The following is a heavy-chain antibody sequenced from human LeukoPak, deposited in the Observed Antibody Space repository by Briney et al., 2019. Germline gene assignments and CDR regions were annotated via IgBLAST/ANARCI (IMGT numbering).Heavy chain of an antibody. J-gene: IGHJ4*02. V-gene: IGHV3-7*01. D-gene: IGHD5-24*01. CDR1: GFTFSSYW. CDR3: AREADDGVYYFDY. CDR2: MKQDGSEK. Sequence: GGSLRLSCAASGFTFSSYWMSWVRQAPGKGLEWVANMKQDGSEKYYVDSVKGRFTISRDNAKNSLYLQMNSLRAEDTAVYYCAREADDGVYYFDYWGQGTLVTVSS.